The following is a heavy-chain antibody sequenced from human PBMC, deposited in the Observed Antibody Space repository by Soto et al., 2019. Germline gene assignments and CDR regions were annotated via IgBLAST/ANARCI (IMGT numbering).Heavy chain of an antibody. CDR2: INPNSGGT. CDR3: ARDYDSSSSRFGWFDP. D-gene: IGHD6-6*01. J-gene: IGHJ5*02. Sequence: ASVKVSCKASGYTFTGYYMHWVRQAPGQGLEWMGWINPNSGGTNYAQQFQGRVTMTRDTSISTAYMELSRLRSDDTAVYYCARDYDSSSSRFGWFDPWGQGTLVTVSS. CDR1: GYTFTGYY. V-gene: IGHV1-2*02.